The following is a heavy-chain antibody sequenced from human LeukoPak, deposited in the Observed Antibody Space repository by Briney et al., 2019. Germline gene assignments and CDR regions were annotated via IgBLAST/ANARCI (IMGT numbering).Heavy chain of an antibody. CDR2: ISSSSSYI. CDR1: GFSFSSYS. J-gene: IGHJ4*02. Sequence: GGSLRLSCAASGFSFSSYSMNWVRQAPGKGLEWVSSISSSSSYIYYADSVKGRFTISRDNAKNSLYLQMNSLRAEDTAVYYCARRRFRSNYFDYWGQGTLVTVSS. V-gene: IGHV3-21*01. CDR3: ARRRFRSNYFDY.